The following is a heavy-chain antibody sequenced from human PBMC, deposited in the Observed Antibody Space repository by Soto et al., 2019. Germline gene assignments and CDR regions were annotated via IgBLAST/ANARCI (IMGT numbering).Heavy chain of an antibody. CDR3: ARDNYYTGSGYYPSSAEYFQH. CDR2: ISYCGST. CDR1: GGPFSRGGSS. D-gene: IGHD3-22*01. V-gene: IGHV4-31*03. J-gene: IGHJ1*01. Sequence: QVQLQESGPGLGKPSKTLSLTCTVSGGPFSRGGSSWSWFRQYPGKGLGWFAYISYCGSTYYNPSLKIRITISVDTSKNQFFLKLRSVTAADTAVYYCARDNYYTGSGYYPSSAEYFQHWGQGTLVIVSS.